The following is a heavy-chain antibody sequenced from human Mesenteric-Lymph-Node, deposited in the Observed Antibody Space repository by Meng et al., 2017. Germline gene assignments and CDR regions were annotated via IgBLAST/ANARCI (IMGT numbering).Heavy chain of an antibody. CDR1: GFTFDDFA. D-gene: IGHD3-3*01. CDR3: AKDMNDQWFFYTLDV. Sequence: GGSLRLSCVASGFTFDDFAMHWVRQVPGKGLEWVALISWDGTSIYYADSVKGRFTISRDNSKNSLYLQMNSLKTDDTALYYCAKDMNDQWFFYTLDVWGQGTSVTVSS. V-gene: IGHV3-43D*04. CDR2: ISWDGTSI. J-gene: IGHJ6*02.